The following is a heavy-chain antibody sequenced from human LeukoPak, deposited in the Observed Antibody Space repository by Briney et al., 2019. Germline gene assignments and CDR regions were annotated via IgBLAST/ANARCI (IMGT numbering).Heavy chain of an antibody. CDR2: IDPNSGGT. CDR1: GYTFTGYY. D-gene: IGHD5-12*01. CDR3: ARDRDGVATITAY. Sequence: GASVKVSCKASGYTFTGYYMHWLRQAPGQGLEWMGWIDPNSGGTNYAQKFQGRVTMTRDTSISTAYMEVSRLTSEDTAASYCARDRDGVATITAYWGQGTLVTVSS. V-gene: IGHV1-2*02. J-gene: IGHJ4*02.